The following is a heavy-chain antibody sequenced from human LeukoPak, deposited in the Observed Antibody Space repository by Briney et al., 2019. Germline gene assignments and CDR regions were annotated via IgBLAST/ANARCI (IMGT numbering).Heavy chain of an antibody. Sequence: PSETLSLTCTVSGGSISSYYWSWIRQPPGKGLEWIGYIYYSGSTNYNPSLKSRVTISVDTSKNQFSLKLSSVTAADTAVYYCARDHTSRSGSKGYNWFDPWGQGTLVTVSS. J-gene: IGHJ5*02. V-gene: IGHV4-59*01. CDR1: GGSISSYY. CDR3: ARDHTSRSGSKGYNWFDP. D-gene: IGHD2-15*01. CDR2: IYYSGST.